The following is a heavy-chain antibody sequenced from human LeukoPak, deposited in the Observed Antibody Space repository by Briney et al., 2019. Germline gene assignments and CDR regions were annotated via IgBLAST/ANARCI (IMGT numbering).Heavy chain of an antibody. CDR3: AREDGYKWGYFDY. CDR2: IYTSGST. J-gene: IGHJ4*02. CDR1: GGSISSGSYY. Sequence: SETLSLTCAVSGGSISSGSYYWSWIRQPAGKGLEWIGRIYTSGSTNYNPSLKSRVTISVDTSKNHFSLKLSSVTAADTAVYYCAREDGYKWGYFDYWGQGTLVTVSS. V-gene: IGHV4-61*02. D-gene: IGHD5-24*01.